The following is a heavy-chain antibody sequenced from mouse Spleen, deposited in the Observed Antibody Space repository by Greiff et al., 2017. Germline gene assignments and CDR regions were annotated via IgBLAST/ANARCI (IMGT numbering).Heavy chain of an antibody. V-gene: IGHV1-15*01. D-gene: IGHD2-4*01. J-gene: IGHJ3*01. CDR3: TRRGDYDWFAY. CDR2: IDPETGGT. Sequence: VQLQQSGAELVRPGASVTLSCKASGYTFTDYEMHWVKQTPVHGLEWIGAIDPETGGTAYNQKFKGKAILTADKSSSTAYMELRSLTSEDSAVYYCTRRGDYDWFAYWGQGTLVTVSA. CDR1: GYTFTDYE.